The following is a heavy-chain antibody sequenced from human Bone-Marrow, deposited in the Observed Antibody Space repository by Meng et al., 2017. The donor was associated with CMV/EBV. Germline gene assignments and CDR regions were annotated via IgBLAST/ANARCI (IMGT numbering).Heavy chain of an antibody. CDR2: ISSGGSTI. V-gene: IGHV3-48*03. J-gene: IGHJ4*02. CDR1: GFTFSSYE. CDR3: AKSSSGSYYAGAGDY. D-gene: IGHD1-26*01. Sequence: GESLKISCAASGFTFSSYEMNWVRQAPGKGLEWVSYISSGGSTIYYADSVKGRFTISRDNAKNSLYLQMNSLRAEDTAVYYCAKSSSGSYYAGAGDYWGQGTLVTVSS.